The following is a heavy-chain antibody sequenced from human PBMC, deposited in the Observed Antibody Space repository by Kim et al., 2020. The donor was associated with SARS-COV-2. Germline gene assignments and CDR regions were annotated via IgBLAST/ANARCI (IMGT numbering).Heavy chain of an antibody. D-gene: IGHD3-10*01. CDR2: IYYSGST. J-gene: IGHJ4*02. CDR3: ARRQGGSGSYYPNDY. CDR1: GGSISSSSYY. Sequence: SETLSLTCTVSGGSISSSSYYWGWIRQPPGKGLEWIGSIYYSGSTYYNPSLKSRVTISVDTSKNQFSLKLSSVTAADTAVYYCARRQGGSGSYYPNDYWGQGTLVTVSS. V-gene: IGHV4-39*01.